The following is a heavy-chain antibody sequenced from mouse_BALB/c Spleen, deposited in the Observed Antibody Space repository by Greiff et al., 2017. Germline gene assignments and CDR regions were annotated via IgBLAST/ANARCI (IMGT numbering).Heavy chain of an antibody. J-gene: IGHJ4*01. CDR3: ARHPKFITTAYYAMDY. CDR2: ISSGGGST. V-gene: IGHV5-12-1*01. D-gene: IGHD1-2*01. Sequence: EVKLMESGGGLVKPGGSLKLSCAASGFAFSSYDMSWVRQTPEKRLEWVAYISSGGGSTYYPDTVKGRFTISRDNAKNTLYLQMSSLKSEDTAMYYCARHPKFITTAYYAMDYWGQGTSVTVSS. CDR1: GFAFSSYD.